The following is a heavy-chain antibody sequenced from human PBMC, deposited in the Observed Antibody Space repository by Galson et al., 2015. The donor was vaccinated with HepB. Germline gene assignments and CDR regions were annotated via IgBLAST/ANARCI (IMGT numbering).Heavy chain of an antibody. V-gene: IGHV5-51*03. J-gene: IGHJ4*02. D-gene: IGHD3-9*01. CDR2: IYPGDSDT. CDR1: GYSFTSYW. Sequence: QSGAEVKKPGESLKISCKGSGYSFTSYWIGWVRQMPGKGLEWMGIIYPGDSDTRYSPSFQGQVTISADKSISTAYLQWSSLKASDTAMYYCARLMPRRYFDWPGLDYWGQGTLVTVSS. CDR3: ARLMPRRYFDWPGLDY.